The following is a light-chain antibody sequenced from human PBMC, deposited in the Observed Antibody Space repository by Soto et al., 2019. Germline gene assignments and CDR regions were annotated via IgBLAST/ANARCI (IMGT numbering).Light chain of an antibody. V-gene: IGKV1-33*01. J-gene: IGKJ4*01. CDR1: QDISNY. Sequence: DIQMTQSPSSLSASVGDRVTITCQASQDISNYLNWYQQKPGKAPKILIYDTSVLEAGVPSRFSGGGSGTPFTLTLSSLQAGDVATYYCQHFDNLPPTFGGATKVEIK. CDR2: DTS. CDR3: QHFDNLPPT.